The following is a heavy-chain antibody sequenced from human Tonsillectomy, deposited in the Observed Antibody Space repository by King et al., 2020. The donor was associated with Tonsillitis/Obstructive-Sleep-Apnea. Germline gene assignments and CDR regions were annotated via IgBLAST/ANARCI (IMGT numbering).Heavy chain of an antibody. D-gene: IGHD2-2*01. CDR1: GFTFDDYA. CDR3: AKGPEMYCSSTSCYLFDY. CDR2: ISWNSGSI. Sequence: QLVQSGGGLVQPGRSLRLSCAASGFTFDDYAMHWVRQAPGKGLEWVSGISWNSGSIGYADSVKGRFTISRDNAKNSLYLQMNSLRAEDTALYYCAKGPEMYCSSTSCYLFDYWGQGTLDTVSS. J-gene: IGHJ4*02. V-gene: IGHV3-9*01.